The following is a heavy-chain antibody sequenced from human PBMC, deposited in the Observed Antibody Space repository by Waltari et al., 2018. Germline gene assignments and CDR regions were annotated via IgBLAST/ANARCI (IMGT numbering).Heavy chain of an antibody. CDR1: GFTFSSYW. Sequence: EVQLVESGGGLVQPGGSLRLSCAASGFTFSSYWMHWVRQAPGKGLVWVSSSKTEGSSTSYADSVKGRCTSSRDNAKNTLYLQMNSLRAEDTAVYYCAKDGPHSYGYNGYWGQGTLVTVSS. CDR2: SKTEGSST. CDR3: AKDGPHSYGYNGY. J-gene: IGHJ4*02. V-gene: IGHV3-74*01. D-gene: IGHD5-18*01.